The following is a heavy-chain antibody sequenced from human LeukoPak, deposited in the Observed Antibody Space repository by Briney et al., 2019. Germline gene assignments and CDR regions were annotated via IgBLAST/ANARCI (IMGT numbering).Heavy chain of an antibody. V-gene: IGHV4-4*02. Sequence: SGTLSLTRAVSGGSISSSNWWSWVRRPPGKGLEWIGEIYHSGSTNYNPSLKSRVTISVDTSKNQFSLKLSSVTAADTAVYYCARTDVLRYFDWSPGPFGDYWGQGTLVTVSS. CDR2: IYHSGST. J-gene: IGHJ4*02. CDR3: ARTDVLRYFDWSPGPFGDY. D-gene: IGHD3-9*01. CDR1: GGSISSSNW.